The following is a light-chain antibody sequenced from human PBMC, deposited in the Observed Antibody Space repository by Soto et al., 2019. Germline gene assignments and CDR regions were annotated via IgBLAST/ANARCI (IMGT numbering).Light chain of an antibody. CDR3: QQYNDWPLT. V-gene: IGKV3-11*01. Sequence: EIVLTQSPATLSLSPGERATLSCRASQSVSSYLAWYQQKPGQAPRLLIYDASNRATGIPARFSGSGSGTELTLTISSLQSEDFAVYYCQQYNDWPLTFGQGTRLEI. CDR1: QSVSSY. J-gene: IGKJ5*01. CDR2: DAS.